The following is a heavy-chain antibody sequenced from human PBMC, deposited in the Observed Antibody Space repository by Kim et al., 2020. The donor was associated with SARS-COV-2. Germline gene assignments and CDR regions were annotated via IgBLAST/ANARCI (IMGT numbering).Heavy chain of an antibody. Sequence: SDTLSLTCVLSGDSITSNYWWSWVRQPPGKGLEWTGEIYRDGTTNYNPSLRGRVTISLDKSKNQVSLTLTTVTAVDTAIYYCARHKMSTNAFDIWGQGTTVTVSS. J-gene: IGHJ3*02. CDR1: GDSITSNYW. D-gene: IGHD1-1*01. CDR2: IYRDGTT. V-gene: IGHV4-4*02. CDR3: ARHKMSTNAFDI.